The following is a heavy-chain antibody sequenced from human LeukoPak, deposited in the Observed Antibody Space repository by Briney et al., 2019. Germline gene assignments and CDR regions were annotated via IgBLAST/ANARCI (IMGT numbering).Heavy chain of an antibody. V-gene: IGHV3-49*03. Sequence: SGGSLRLSCTASGFTFGDYAMSWFRQAPGKGLEWVGFIRSKAYGGTTEYAASVKGRFTISRDDSKSIAYLQMNSLKTEVTAVYYCTRGDYYDSSGYYYAGFDYWGQGTLVTVSS. CDR1: GFTFGDYA. CDR2: IRSKAYGGTT. CDR3: TRGDYYDSSGYYYAGFDY. D-gene: IGHD3-22*01. J-gene: IGHJ4*02.